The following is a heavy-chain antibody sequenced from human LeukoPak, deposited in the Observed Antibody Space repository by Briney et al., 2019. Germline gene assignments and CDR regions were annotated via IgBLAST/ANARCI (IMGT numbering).Heavy chain of an antibody. V-gene: IGHV2-70*11. D-gene: IGHD5-18*01. CDR3: ARMGKDTAMVQDYYMDV. CDR2: SDWDDDK. J-gene: IGHJ6*03. CDR1: EFSLSTSGMC. Sequence: SGHALVKPTQTLTLTCTFSEFSLSTSGMCVSWIRQPPGKALGWLTRSDWDDDKYYSTSLKTRLTISKDTSKNKVVLTMTNMDPVDTATYYCARMGKDTAMVQDYYMDVWGKGTTVTISS.